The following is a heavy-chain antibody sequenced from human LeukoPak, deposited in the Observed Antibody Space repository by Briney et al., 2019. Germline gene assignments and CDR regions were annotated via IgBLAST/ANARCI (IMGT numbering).Heavy chain of an antibody. CDR1: GYTLTSYY. Sequence: ASVKVSCKASGYTLTSYYMHWVRQAPGQGLEWMGIINPSGGSTSYAQKFQGRVTMTRDTSTSTVYMELSSLRSEDTAVYYCARITGGIYCSSTSCSKISGDFDYWGQGTLVTVSS. CDR3: ARITGGIYCSSTSCSKISGDFDY. D-gene: IGHD2-2*01. CDR2: INPSGGST. V-gene: IGHV1-46*01. J-gene: IGHJ4*02.